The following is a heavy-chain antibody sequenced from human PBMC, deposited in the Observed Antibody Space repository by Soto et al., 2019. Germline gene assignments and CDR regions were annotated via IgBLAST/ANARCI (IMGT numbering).Heavy chain of an antibody. CDR1: GVTVSSNY. D-gene: IGHD5-18*01. Sequence: EVQLVESGGGLVQPGGSLRLSCAASGVTVSSNYMSWVGQPPGKGWGWVPVIYSGGSTYYADSVKGRFTISRDNSKNTLYLQMNSLRAEDTAVYYCARHGYNYGGGYFDYWGQGTLVTVSS. CDR3: ARHGYNYGGGYFDY. CDR2: IYSGGST. J-gene: IGHJ4*02. V-gene: IGHV3-66*04.